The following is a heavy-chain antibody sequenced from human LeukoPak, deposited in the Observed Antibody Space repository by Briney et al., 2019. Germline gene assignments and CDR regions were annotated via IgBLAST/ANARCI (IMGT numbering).Heavy chain of an antibody. D-gene: IGHD2-2*01. CDR3: ARGGSLICSSTSCLVDY. Sequence: ASVKVSCKASGYTITSYYMHWVRQAPGQGLEWMGIINPSGGSTSYAQKFQGRVTMTRDMSTSTVYMELSSLRSEDTAVYYCARGGSLICSSTSCLVDYWGQGTLVTVSS. V-gene: IGHV1-46*01. CDR1: GYTITSYY. J-gene: IGHJ4*02. CDR2: INPSGGST.